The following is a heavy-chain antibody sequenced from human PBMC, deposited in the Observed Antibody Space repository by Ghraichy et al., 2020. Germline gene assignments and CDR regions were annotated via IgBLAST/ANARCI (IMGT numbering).Heavy chain of an antibody. CDR2: IKQDGSEK. J-gene: IGHJ4*02. Sequence: GGSLRLSCAASGFTFSSYYLSWVRQAPGKGLEWVGNIKQDGSEKPYVDSVKGRFTISRDNAKNSLYLQMNGLRVEDTAVYYCARDNWARFDYWGQGTLVTVSS. V-gene: IGHV3-7*04. CDR1: GFTFSSYY. D-gene: IGHD1-1*01. CDR3: ARDNWARFDY.